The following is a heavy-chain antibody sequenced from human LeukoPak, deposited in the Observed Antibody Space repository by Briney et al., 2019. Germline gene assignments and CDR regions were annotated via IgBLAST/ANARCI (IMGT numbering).Heavy chain of an antibody. V-gene: IGHV1-58*01. D-gene: IGHD2/OR15-2a*01. CDR2: IVVGSGHT. Sequence: ASVKVSCKASEFTFSNSAFQWVRQARGQRLEWMGWIVVGSGHTNYAQRFQERVIITRDMSTKTVYMELNGLKSEDTAVYYCAADDQQLILWGQGTLVAVSS. CDR3: AADDQQLIL. CDR1: EFTFSNSA. J-gene: IGHJ4*02.